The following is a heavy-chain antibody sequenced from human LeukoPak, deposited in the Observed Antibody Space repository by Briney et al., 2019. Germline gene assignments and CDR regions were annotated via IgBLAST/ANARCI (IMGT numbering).Heavy chain of an antibody. CDR2: IKSKTDGGTT. CDR3: TTRLAVADN. D-gene: IGHD6-19*01. Sequence: GGSLRLSCATSGFTFSNAWKSWVRQASGKGMEWVGRIKSKTDGGTTDYAAPVKGRFTISRDDSKNTLYLQMNSLKTEDTAVYYCTTRLAVADNWGQGTLVTVSS. J-gene: IGHJ4*02. V-gene: IGHV3-15*01. CDR1: GFTFSNAW.